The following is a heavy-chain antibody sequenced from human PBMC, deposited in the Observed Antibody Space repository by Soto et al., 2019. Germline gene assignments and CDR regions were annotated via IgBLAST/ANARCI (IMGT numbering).Heavy chain of an antibody. CDR2: INAGNGNT. J-gene: IGHJ6*02. CDR1: GYTFTSYA. Sequence: QVQLVQSGAEVKKPGASVKVSCKASGYTFTSYAMHWVRQAPGQRLEWMGWINAGNGNTKYSQKFQGRVTITRDTSASTAYMELSSLRSEDTAVYYCARDGGMTSFPYYYYYGMDVWGQGTTVTVSS. CDR3: ARDGGMTSFPYYYYYGMDV. D-gene: IGHD3-16*01. V-gene: IGHV1-3*01.